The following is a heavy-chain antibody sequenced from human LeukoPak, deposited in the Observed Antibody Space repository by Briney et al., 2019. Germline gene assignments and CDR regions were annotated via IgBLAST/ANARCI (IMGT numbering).Heavy chain of an antibody. CDR1: GGSFSGYY. Sequence: SETLSLTCAVYGGSFSGYYWSWIRQPPGKGLECIGEINHSGSTNYNPSLKSRVTISVDTSKNQFSLKLSSVTAADTAVYYCARGPSGGNFDLWGRGTLVTVSS. CDR3: ARGPSGGNFDL. V-gene: IGHV4-34*01. CDR2: INHSGST. J-gene: IGHJ2*01.